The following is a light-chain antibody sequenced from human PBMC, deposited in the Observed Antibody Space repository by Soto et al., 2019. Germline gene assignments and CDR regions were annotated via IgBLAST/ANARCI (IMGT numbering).Light chain of an antibody. J-gene: IGKJ3*01. V-gene: IGKV3-15*01. CDR1: QSVSSS. CDR3: KQYNNWPPFT. Sequence: EIVMTQSPATLSVSPGERVTLSCRASQSVSSSLAWYQQKPGQAPRLLIYGASTKATGIPARFSGSGSGREFTRTIISLQSEDFAVYYCKQYNNWPPFTCGPGTKVDIK. CDR2: GAS.